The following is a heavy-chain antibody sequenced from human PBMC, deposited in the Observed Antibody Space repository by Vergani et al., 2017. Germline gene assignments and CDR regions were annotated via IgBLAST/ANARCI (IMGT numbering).Heavy chain of an antibody. CDR1: GFTLNRSG. Sequence: QVQLVQSGGGVVQPGGSLRLSCVASGFTLNRSGMQWVRQAPGKGREWVAYVLFDGSNEYYADTVKGRFIVSRDNSNDALYLQMNSLRTDDTAVYYCARELAYCHEGSGALWGQGGVVSVSS. D-gene: IGHD2-21*01. V-gene: IGHV3-30*02. CDR2: VLFDGSNE. J-gene: IGHJ4*02. CDR3: ARELAYCHEGSGAL.